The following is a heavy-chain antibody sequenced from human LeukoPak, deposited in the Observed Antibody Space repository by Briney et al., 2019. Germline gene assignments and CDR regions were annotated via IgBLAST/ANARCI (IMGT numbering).Heavy chain of an antibody. CDR2: ISSSSNYI. CDR3: ARDRIIYGDYGDAFDI. CDR1: GFPFSRYS. J-gene: IGHJ3*02. Sequence: GGSLRLSCAGSGFPFSRYSMNWVRQAPGKGLEWVSSISSSSNYIYYADSVKGRFTISRNNAKNSLYLQMNSLRAEDTAVYYCARDRIIYGDYGDAFDIWGQGTMVTVSS. D-gene: IGHD4-17*01. V-gene: IGHV3-21*01.